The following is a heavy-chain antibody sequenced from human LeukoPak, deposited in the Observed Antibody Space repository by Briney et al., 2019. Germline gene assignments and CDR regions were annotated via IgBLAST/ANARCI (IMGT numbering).Heavy chain of an antibody. V-gene: IGHV1-69*05. Sequence: SVKVSCKASGGTFSSFAISWVRQAPGQGLEWMGRIIPIFGTANYAQKFQGRVTITTDESTSTAYMELCSLRSEDTAVYYCARKYYYDSSSYYYEATAGGAFDIWGQGTMVTVSS. CDR3: ARKYYYDSSSYYYEATAGGAFDI. CDR2: IIPIFGTA. D-gene: IGHD3-22*01. J-gene: IGHJ3*02. CDR1: GGTFSSFA.